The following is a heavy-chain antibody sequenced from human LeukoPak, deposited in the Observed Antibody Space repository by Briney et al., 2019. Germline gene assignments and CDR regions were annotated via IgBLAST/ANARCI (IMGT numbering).Heavy chain of an antibody. D-gene: IGHD3-10*01. Sequence: ASVKVSCKASGYTFTSYGISWVRQAPGQGVEWMGWISAYNGNTNYAQKLQGRVTMTTDTSTSTAYMELRSLRSDDTAVYYCARLVRGVIPTDYWGQGTLVTVSS. CDR1: GYTFTSYG. V-gene: IGHV1-18*01. J-gene: IGHJ4*02. CDR3: ARLVRGVIPTDY. CDR2: ISAYNGNT.